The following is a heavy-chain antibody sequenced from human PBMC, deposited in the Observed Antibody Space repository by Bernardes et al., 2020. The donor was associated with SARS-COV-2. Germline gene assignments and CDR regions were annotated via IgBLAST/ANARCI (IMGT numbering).Heavy chain of an antibody. CDR3: ARQVRQQLVRHQFDN. V-gene: IGHV4-39*01. CDR2: IYYSGST. J-gene: IGHJ4*02. Sequence: SETLSLTCTVSGGSISSSSSYWGWIRQPPGKGLEWIGSIYYSGSTYYNPSLKSRATISGDTYKNQFSLQLSSVTAADTAVYYCARQVRQQLVRHQFDNWGQGTLVTVSS. D-gene: IGHD6-13*01. CDR1: GGSISSSSSY.